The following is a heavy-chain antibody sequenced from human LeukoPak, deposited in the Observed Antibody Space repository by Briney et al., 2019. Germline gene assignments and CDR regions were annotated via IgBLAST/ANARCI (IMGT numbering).Heavy chain of an antibody. V-gene: IGHV4-31*03. Sequence: SETLSLTCTVSGGSISSGGYYWSWIRQHPGKGPEWIGYIYYSGSTYYNPSLKSRVTIAVDTSKNQFSLRLNSVTAADTAVYYCARGGAGGRDGYNYGYWGQGTLVTVSS. D-gene: IGHD5-24*01. J-gene: IGHJ4*02. CDR1: GGSISSGGYY. CDR2: IYYSGST. CDR3: ARGGAGGRDGYNYGY.